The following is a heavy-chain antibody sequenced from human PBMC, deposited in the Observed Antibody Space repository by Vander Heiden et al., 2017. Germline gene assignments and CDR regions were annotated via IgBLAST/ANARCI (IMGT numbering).Heavy chain of an antibody. Sequence: QVQLQESGPRLVQPSETLSLTCTVSGGSISSASSFWGWIRQPPGKGLEWIGTIYYTGSTYYNPSLKSRVTMSVDTSKNQFSLKLSSVTAADTAIYYCARQPHYYDTSGYYLWGQGTLVTVSS. CDR3: ARQPHYYDTSGYYL. CDR1: GGSISSASSF. J-gene: IGHJ4*02. D-gene: IGHD3-22*01. V-gene: IGHV4-39*01. CDR2: IYYTGST.